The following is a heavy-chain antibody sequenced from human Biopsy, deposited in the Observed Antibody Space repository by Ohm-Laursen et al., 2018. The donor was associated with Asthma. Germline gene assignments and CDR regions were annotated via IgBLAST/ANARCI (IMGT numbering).Heavy chain of an antibody. J-gene: IGHJ4*02. CDR1: GASITTSPSY. CDR3: ARNLPGYTYGPCED. V-gene: IGHV4-31*01. D-gene: IGHD5-18*01. Sequence: TLSLTCTVSGASITTSPSYWSWLRLLPGKGLEWIGCIYYSGETFFNPSLKNPLFMSLDSSKNQFSLKMTSVTVADTAVYFCARNLPGYTYGPCEDWGQGTLVTVSS. CDR2: IYYSGET.